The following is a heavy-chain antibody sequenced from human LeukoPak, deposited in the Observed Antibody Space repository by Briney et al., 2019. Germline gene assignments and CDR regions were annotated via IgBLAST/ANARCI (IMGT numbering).Heavy chain of an antibody. CDR2: ISYYGSNK. J-gene: IGHJ4*02. V-gene: IGHV3-30*04. CDR1: GFTFSSYA. CDR3: AKDMGPYSGSYGGVDY. Sequence: GGSLRLSCAASGFTFSSYAMHWVRQAPGKGLEWVAVISYYGSNKYYADSVKGRFTISRDNSKNRLYLQMNSLRAEDTALYYCAKDMGPYSGSYGGVDYWGQGTLVTVSS. D-gene: IGHD1-26*01.